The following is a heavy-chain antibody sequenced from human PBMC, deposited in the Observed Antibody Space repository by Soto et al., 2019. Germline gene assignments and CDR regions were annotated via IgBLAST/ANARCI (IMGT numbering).Heavy chain of an antibody. CDR3: ASNLPARIRFLEWFDSLGGMDV. V-gene: IGHV4-39*01. Sequence: SETLSLTCTVSGGSISSSSYYWGWIRQPPGKGLEWIGSIYYSGSTYYNPSLKSRVTISVDTSKNQFSLKLSSVTAADTAVYYCASNLPARIRFLEWFDSLGGMDVWGQGTTVTVSS. D-gene: IGHD3-3*01. CDR2: IYYSGST. J-gene: IGHJ6*02. CDR1: GGSISSSSYY.